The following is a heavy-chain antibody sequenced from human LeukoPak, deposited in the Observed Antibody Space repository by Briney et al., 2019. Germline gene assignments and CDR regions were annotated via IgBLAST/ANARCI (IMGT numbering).Heavy chain of an antibody. Sequence: KTGGSLRLSCAASGFTFSTYTMNWVRQAPGKGLEWVGRIKKKTEGGTTDYAVPVKGRFTISRDDSKNTLYLQMNSLKTEDIAVYYCTTAVGGTEDFDYWGQGTLVTVSS. CDR1: GFTFSTYT. D-gene: IGHD1-26*01. CDR3: TTAVGGTEDFDY. CDR2: IKKKTEGGTT. J-gene: IGHJ4*02. V-gene: IGHV3-15*01.